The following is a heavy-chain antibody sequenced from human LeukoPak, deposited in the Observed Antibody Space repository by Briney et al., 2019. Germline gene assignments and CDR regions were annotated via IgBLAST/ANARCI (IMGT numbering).Heavy chain of an antibody. CDR2: MNPNSGNT. CDR3: ARGLGLPPLIDYYYGMDV. Sequence: ASVKVSCKASGYTFTSYDINWVRQATGQGLEWMGWMNPNSGNTGYAQKFQGRVTMTRNTSISTAYMELSSLRSEDTAVYYCARGLGLPPLIDYYYGMDVWGQGTTVTVSS. V-gene: IGHV1-8*01. J-gene: IGHJ6*02. CDR1: GYTFTSYD.